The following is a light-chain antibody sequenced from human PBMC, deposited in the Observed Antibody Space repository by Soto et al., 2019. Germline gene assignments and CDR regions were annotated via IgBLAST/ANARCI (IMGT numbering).Light chain of an antibody. J-gene: IGKJ2*01. CDR1: QDISNY. V-gene: IGKV1-33*01. Sequence: DIQMTQSPSSLSASVGDRVTITCQASQDISNYLNWYQQKPGKAPKLLIYDASNLETGVPSRFSGGGSGTHFTFTISSLQPEDIATYYCQQFDNLPGTFGQGTKLQIK. CDR2: DAS. CDR3: QQFDNLPGT.